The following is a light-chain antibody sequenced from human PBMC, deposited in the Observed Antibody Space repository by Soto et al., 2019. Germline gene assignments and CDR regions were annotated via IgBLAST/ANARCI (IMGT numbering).Light chain of an antibody. CDR2: GAS. Sequence: EIVMTQFPATLSVSPGERATLSCRASQSVSSNLAWYQQKPGQAPRLLIYGASTRATGIPARFSGSGSGTEFTLTISSLQSEDFAVYYCQQYSNWPPWTFGQGTKV. V-gene: IGKV3-15*01. J-gene: IGKJ1*01. CDR1: QSVSSN. CDR3: QQYSNWPPWT.